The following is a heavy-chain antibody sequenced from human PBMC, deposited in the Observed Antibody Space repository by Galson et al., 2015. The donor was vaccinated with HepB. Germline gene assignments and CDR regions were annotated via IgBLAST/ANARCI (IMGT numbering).Heavy chain of an antibody. J-gene: IGHJ6*04. V-gene: IGHV3-9*01. CDR1: GFTFEDYA. D-gene: IGHD3-9*01. Sequence: SLRLSCAASGFTFEDYAMHWVRQAPGKGLEWVSGISWNSGSIGYADSVKGRFTISRDNAKNSLYLQMNSLRAEDTALYYCAKDRTIYFSPTSGMDVWGKGTTVTVSS. CDR2: ISWNSGSI. CDR3: AKDRTIYFSPTSGMDV.